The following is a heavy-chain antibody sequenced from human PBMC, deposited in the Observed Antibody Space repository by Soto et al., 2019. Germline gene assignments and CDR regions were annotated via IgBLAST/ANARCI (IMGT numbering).Heavy chain of an antibody. CDR1: GFTFSNYG. D-gene: IGHD6-6*01. J-gene: IGHJ4*02. CDR2: ISGSGGST. V-gene: IGHV3-23*01. Sequence: GSLRLSCAASGFTFSNYGMSWVRQAPGKGLEWVSVISGSGGSTHYADSVKGRFTISRDNSKNTLYLQMSSLRAEDTAVYYCAKRIPASSSSSYYFDYWGQGTLVTVSS. CDR3: AKRIPASSSSSYYFDY.